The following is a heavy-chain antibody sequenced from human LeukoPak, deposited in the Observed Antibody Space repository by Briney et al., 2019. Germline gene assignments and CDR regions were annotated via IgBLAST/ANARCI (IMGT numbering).Heavy chain of an antibody. V-gene: IGHV3-74*01. D-gene: IGHD6-19*01. CDR1: GFTLSSYW. J-gene: IGHJ4*02. CDR3: ARSSGWYYFDY. Sequence: PGGSLRLSCAASGFTLSSYWMHWVRQAPGKGLVWVSRINSDGSSTSYADSVKGRFTISRDNAKNTLYLQMNSLRAEDTAVYYCARSSGWYYFDYWGQGTLVTVSS. CDR2: INSDGSST.